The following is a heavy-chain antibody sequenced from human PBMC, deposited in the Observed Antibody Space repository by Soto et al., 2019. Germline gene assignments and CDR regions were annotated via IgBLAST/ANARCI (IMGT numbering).Heavy chain of an antibody. CDR3: VRMGFSGGGYLSYYYYGMDI. V-gene: IGHV5-51*01. J-gene: IGHJ6*02. CDR2: IYPDESDT. CDR1: GYSFTKYW. Sequence: GESLKISGNGSGYSFTKYWIGWVRQMPGKGLEWMAIIYPDESDTRYSPSFQGQVTISASNSISTAYLQWSSLKASDTAMYYCVRMGFSGGGYLSYYYYGMDIWGQGTTVTVSS. D-gene: IGHD5-12*01.